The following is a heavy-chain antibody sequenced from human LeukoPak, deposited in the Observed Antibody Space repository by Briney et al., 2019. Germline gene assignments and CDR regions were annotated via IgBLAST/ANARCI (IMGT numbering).Heavy chain of an antibody. D-gene: IGHD3-22*01. J-gene: IGHJ4*02. CDR1: GYSISSGYH. V-gene: IGHV4-38-2*01. CDR2: MSHSGST. CDR3: ARHNVYDSSGDGRYYFEQ. Sequence: SETLSLTCAVSGYSISSGYHWAWIRQPPGKGLEWIGSMSHSGSTYSNPSLKSRVTFSVDTSKNQFSVKLRSVSAADTAVYYCARHNVYDSSGDGRYYFEQWGQGTLVTVSS.